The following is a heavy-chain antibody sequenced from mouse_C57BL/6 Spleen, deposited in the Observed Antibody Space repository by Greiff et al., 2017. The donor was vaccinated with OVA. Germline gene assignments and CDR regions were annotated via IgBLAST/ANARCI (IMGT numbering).Heavy chain of an antibody. CDR2: ISSGGDYI. Sequence: EVKLEESGEGLVKPGGSLKLSCAASGFTFSSYAMSWVRQTPEKRLEWVAYISSGGDYIYYADTVKGRFTISRDNARNTLYLQMSSLKSEDTAMYYCTRDTGSHFDYWGQGTTLTVSS. CDR3: TRDTGSHFDY. V-gene: IGHV5-9-1*02. D-gene: IGHD1-1*01. J-gene: IGHJ2*01. CDR1: GFTFSSYA.